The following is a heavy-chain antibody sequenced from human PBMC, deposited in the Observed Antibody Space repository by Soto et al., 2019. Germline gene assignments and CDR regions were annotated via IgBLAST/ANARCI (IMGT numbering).Heavy chain of an antibody. CDR2: INAYNVYNGNT. D-gene: IGHD2-15*01. Sequence: QVQLVQSGAEVKKPGASVKVSCKASGYTFTSFGISWVRQAPGQGLEWMGWINAYNVYNGNTNYAQNLEGRVTMTTDTATSTAYMELRSLRSDDRAVYYCARARIFCGVDVWGQGTTVTVSS. V-gene: IGHV1-18*01. J-gene: IGHJ6*02. CDR1: GYTFTSFG. CDR3: ARARIFCGVDV.